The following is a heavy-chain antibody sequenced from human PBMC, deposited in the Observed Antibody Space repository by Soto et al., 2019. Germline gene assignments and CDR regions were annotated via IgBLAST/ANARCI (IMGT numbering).Heavy chain of an antibody. CDR3: ARVPLKRRVGATTAVDY. V-gene: IGHV1-69*13. Sequence: GASVKVSCKASGGTFSSYAISWVRQAPGQGLEWMGGIIPIFGTANYAQKFQGRVTITADESTSTAYMELSSLRSEDTAVYYCARVPLKRRVGATTAVDYWGQGTLVTVSS. J-gene: IGHJ4*02. D-gene: IGHD1-26*01. CDR1: GGTFSSYA. CDR2: IIPIFGTA.